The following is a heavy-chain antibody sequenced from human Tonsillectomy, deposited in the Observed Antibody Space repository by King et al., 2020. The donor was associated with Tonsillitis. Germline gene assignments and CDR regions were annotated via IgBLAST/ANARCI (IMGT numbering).Heavy chain of an antibody. J-gene: IGHJ2*01. CDR1: GGPISSSSYY. CDR3: AIPQDIGYDSYWYFDL. CDR2: IYYSGST. Sequence: LQLQESGPGLVKPSETLSLTCTVSGGPISSSSYYWGWISQPPGKGLEWIGSIYYSGSTYYNPSLKSRVTISVDTSKNQFSLKLSSVTAADTAVYYCAIPQDIGYDSYWYFDLWGRGTLVTVSS. V-gene: IGHV4-39*01. D-gene: IGHD5-12*01.